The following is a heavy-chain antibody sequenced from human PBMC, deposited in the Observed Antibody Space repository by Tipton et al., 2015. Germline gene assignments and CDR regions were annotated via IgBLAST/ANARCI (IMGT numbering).Heavy chain of an antibody. CDR3: TTNRAIGDV. V-gene: IGHV3-30*03. D-gene: IGHD2-21*01. J-gene: IGHJ6*02. CDR1: GFIFSSYG. CDR2: ISYDGTNM. Sequence: SLRLSCAASGFIFSSYGMHWVRQAPGKGLEWVAVISYDGTNMYYADSVKGRFTISRDNSKNTLYLQMNSLRAEDTAVYYCTTNRAIGDVWGQGTTVTVSS.